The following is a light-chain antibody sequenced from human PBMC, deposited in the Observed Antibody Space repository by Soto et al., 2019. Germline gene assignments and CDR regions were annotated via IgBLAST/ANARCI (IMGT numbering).Light chain of an antibody. CDR1: SSDVGGYNY. CDR2: EVN. V-gene: IGLV2-14*01. J-gene: IGLJ2*01. Sequence: QSALTQPASVSRSPGQSITISCTGTSSDVGGYNYVSWYQQHPGKAPKLMIYEVNNRPSGVSNRFSGSKSGNTASLTISGLQAEDEADYYCSSYTSSSRVVFGGGTKLTVL. CDR3: SSYTSSSRVV.